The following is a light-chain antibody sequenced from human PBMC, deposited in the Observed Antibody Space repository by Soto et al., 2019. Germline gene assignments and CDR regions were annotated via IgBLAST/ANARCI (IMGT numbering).Light chain of an antibody. CDR2: DAS. Sequence: IVLTQSPATLSLSPGERATLSCRASQSVSRYLAWYQQKPGQAPRLLIYDASNRATGIPARFSGSGSGTDFTLTISSLEPEDFAVYYCQQRASWPPFTFGPGTKVDIK. V-gene: IGKV3-11*01. CDR1: QSVSRY. J-gene: IGKJ3*01. CDR3: QQRASWPPFT.